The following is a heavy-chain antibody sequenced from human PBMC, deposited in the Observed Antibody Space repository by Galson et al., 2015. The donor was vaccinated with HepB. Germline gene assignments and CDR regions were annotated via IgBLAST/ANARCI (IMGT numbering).Heavy chain of an antibody. Sequence: SLRLSCAASGFTFSDYYMSWIRQAPGKGLEWVSYISSSSSYTNYADSVKGRFTISRDNAKNSLYLQMNSLRAEDTAVYYCARGGSSGWYTFDYWGQGTLVTVSS. CDR3: ARGGSSGWYTFDY. D-gene: IGHD6-19*01. CDR2: ISSSSSYT. CDR1: GFTFSDYY. J-gene: IGHJ4*02. V-gene: IGHV3-11*05.